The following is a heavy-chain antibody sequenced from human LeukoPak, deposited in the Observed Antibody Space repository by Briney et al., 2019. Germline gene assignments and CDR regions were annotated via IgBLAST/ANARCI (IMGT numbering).Heavy chain of an antibody. CDR3: ARSATVAYYYYYYMDV. CDR2: ISYDGSNK. V-gene: IGHV3-30*04. D-gene: IGHD4-23*01. Sequence: GGSLRLSCAASGFTFSSYAMSWVRQAPGKGLEWVAVISYDGSNKYYADSVKGRFTISRDNSKNTLYLQMNSLRAEDTAVYYCARSATVAYYYYYYMDVWGKGTTVTVSS. J-gene: IGHJ6*03. CDR1: GFTFSSYA.